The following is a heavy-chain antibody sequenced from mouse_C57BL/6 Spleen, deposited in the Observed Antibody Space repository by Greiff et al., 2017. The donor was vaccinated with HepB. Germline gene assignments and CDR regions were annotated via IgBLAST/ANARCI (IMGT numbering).Heavy chain of an antibody. V-gene: IGHV1-69*01. D-gene: IGHD1-1*01. CDR3: ARGVITTVVADYAMDY. CDR1: GYTFTSYW. J-gene: IGHJ4*01. CDR2: IDPSDSYT. Sequence: QVQLKQPGAELVMPGASVKLSCKASGYTFTSYWMHWVKQRPGQGLEWIGEIDPSDSYTNYNQKFKGKSTLTVDKSSSTAYMQLSSLTSEDSAVYYCARGVITTVVADYAMDYWGQGTSVTVSS.